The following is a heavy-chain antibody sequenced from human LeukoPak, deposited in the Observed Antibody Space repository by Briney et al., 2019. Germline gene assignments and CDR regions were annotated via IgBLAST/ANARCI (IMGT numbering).Heavy chain of an antibody. CDR1: GYTFTSYA. V-gene: IGHV1-3*01. Sequence: GASVKVSCKASGYTFTSYAMHWVRQAPGQRLEWMGWINAGNGNTKYSQKFQGRVTITRDTSASTAYMELSSLRSEDTAVYYCARDWRDCTNGVCYSDYWGQGTLVTVSS. J-gene: IGHJ4*02. D-gene: IGHD2-8*01. CDR2: INAGNGNT. CDR3: ARDWRDCTNGVCYSDY.